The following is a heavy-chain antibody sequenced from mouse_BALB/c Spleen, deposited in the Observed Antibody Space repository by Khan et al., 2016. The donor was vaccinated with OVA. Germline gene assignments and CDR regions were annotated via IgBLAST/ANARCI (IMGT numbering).Heavy chain of an antibody. J-gene: IGHJ2*01. CDR1: GYSITSDYA. CDR3: ASGRLLLRYPDYFDY. CDR2: ISYSGST. D-gene: IGHD1-1*01. Sequence: VQLKESGPGLLKPSQSLSLTCTVTGYSITSDYAWNWIRQFPGNQLEWMAYISYSGSTTYSPSLRSRISITRDTSKNQFFLQLNSVTTEDTATYYGASGRLLLRYPDYFDYWGQGTTLTVSS. V-gene: IGHV3-2*02.